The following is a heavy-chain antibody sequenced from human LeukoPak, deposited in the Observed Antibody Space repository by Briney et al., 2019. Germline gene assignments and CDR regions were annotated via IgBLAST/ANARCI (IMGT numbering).Heavy chain of an antibody. CDR3: ARDAYSYGYYFDS. CDR1: GFTFSTYW. V-gene: IGHV3-7*01. J-gene: IGHJ4*02. CDR2: IKPDGSEK. Sequence: GESLRLSCAASGFTFSTYWMTWVRQAPGKGLEWIANIKPDGSEKYYVDSVKGRFTISRDNAKNSLYLQMSSLRAEDTAVYYCARDAYSYGYYFDSWGQGTLVTVSS. D-gene: IGHD5-18*01.